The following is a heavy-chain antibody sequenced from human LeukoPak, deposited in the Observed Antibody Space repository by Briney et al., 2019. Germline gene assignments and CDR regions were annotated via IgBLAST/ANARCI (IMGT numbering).Heavy chain of an antibody. CDR2: ISGSGGST. CDR1: GFTFSSYA. D-gene: IGHD2-2*02. J-gene: IGHJ4*02. Sequence: GGSLRLSCAASGFTFSSYAMSWVRQAPGKGLEWVSAISGSGGSTYYADSVRGRLTISRDNSKNTLYLQMNSLRAEDTAVYYCAKANLVVPAAIRGGFDYWGQGTLVTVSS. V-gene: IGHV3-23*01. CDR3: AKANLVVPAAIRGGFDY.